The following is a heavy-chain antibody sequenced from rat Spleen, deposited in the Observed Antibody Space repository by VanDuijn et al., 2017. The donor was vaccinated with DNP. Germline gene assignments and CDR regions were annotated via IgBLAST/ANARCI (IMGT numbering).Heavy chain of an antibody. V-gene: IGHV5-25*01. J-gene: IGHJ2*01. CDR3: ARSIPAIRGYYFDY. Sequence: EVQLVESGGGLVQPGGSLKLSCAASGFTFSDSYMAWVRQAPTKGLEWVASVTRSGGSTYYPDSVKGRFTISRDNAKSTLYLQVNSLRSEDTATYYCARSIPAIRGYYFDYWGQGVMVTVSS. CDR2: VTRSGGST. D-gene: IGHD1-4*01. CDR1: GFTFSDSY.